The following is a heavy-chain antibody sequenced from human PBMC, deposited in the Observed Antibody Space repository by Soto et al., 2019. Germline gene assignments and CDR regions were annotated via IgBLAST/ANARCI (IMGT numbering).Heavy chain of an antibody. CDR2: ISGGGGRT. Sequence: EVQLLESGGGLVQPGGSLRLSCAASGFTFSSYAMSWVRQAPGKGLEWVSAISGGGGRTYEADSVNGRFTISRDNSKNTLFLQMTSQRAEDTAGYFCGNVGGSSTWYESGWGYCMDVWGQGTTVTVSS. J-gene: IGHJ6*02. V-gene: IGHV3-23*01. CDR1: GFTFSSYA. CDR3: GNVGGSSTWYESGWGYCMDV. D-gene: IGHD3-16*01.